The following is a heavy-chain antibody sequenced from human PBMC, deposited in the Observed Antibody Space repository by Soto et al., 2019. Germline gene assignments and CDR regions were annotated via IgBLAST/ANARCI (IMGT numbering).Heavy chain of an antibody. CDR3: AKGGRQWLVTSDFNY. CDR2: VSHDGRNT. D-gene: IGHD6-19*01. V-gene: IGHV3-30*18. CDR1: GFTFSDYA. Sequence: VQLVESGGGVVQPGRSLRLSCAASGFTFSDYAMHWVSQAPGKGLEWVAVVSHDGRNTHYADSVKGRFTISRDSSKNTVSLEITSLSAENTSVYYCAKGGRQWLVTSDFNYWGQGALVTVSS. J-gene: IGHJ4*02.